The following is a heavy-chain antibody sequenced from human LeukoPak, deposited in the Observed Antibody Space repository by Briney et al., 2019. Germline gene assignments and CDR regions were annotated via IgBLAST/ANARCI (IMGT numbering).Heavy chain of an antibody. Sequence: EGSLRLSCAASGFTFSSYGMHWVRQAPGKGLEWVAVISYDGSNKYYADSVKGRFTISRDNSKNTLYLQMNSLRAEDTAVYYCAKNAVTTVYYYYGMDVWGQGTTVAVSS. CDR3: AKNAVTTVYYYYGMDV. V-gene: IGHV3-30*18. CDR2: ISYDGSNK. J-gene: IGHJ6*02. CDR1: GFTFSSYG. D-gene: IGHD4-11*01.